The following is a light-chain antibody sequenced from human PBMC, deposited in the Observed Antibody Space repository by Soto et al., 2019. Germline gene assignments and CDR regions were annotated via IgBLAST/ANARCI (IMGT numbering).Light chain of an antibody. Sequence: GIKNYLAWYQQKPGETPKLLIYAASTLESGIPPRFSGSGSGTDFTLTINNLQPEDVATYYCQRYYNAPFTFGGGTKVDIK. CDR3: QRYYNAPFT. V-gene: IGKV1-27*01. J-gene: IGKJ4*01. CDR1: GIKNY. CDR2: AAS.